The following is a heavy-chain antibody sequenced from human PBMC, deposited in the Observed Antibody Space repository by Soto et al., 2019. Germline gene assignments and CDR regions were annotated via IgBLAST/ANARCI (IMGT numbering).Heavy chain of an antibody. D-gene: IGHD4-17*01. V-gene: IGHV3-23*01. CDR1: GFTFSNYD. J-gene: IGHJ2*01. Sequence: LRLSCAASGFTFSNYDMTWVRQTPGKGPEWVSSISARGDETFYANSVEGRFTISRDNSRNTLYLQMNRLRAGETAVYYCAKDPSIVTSGWYFDLWGRGTLVTVS. CDR3: AKDPSIVTSGWYFDL. CDR2: ISARGDET.